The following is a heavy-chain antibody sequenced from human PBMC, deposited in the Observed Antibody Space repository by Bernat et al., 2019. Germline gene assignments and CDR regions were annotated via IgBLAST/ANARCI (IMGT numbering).Heavy chain of an antibody. J-gene: IGHJ4*02. CDR2: IYYSGST. Sequence: QVQLQESGPGLVKPSETLSLTCTVSGGSISSYYWSWIRQPPGKGLEWLGYIYYSGSTNYNPSLKSRVTISVDTSQNQFSLKLNSVTAADTAVYYCARHNPYYYGSGGYPLGCLDYWGQGTLVTVSS. D-gene: IGHD3-10*01. CDR1: GGSISSYY. V-gene: IGHV4-59*08. CDR3: ARHNPYYYGSGGYPLGCLDY.